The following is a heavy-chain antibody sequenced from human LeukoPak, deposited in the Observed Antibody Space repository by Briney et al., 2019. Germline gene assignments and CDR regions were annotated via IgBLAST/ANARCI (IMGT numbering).Heavy chain of an antibody. D-gene: IGHD1-26*01. V-gene: IGHV3-23*01. CDR2: ISGSGDST. J-gene: IGHJ6*02. CDR3: AKRTSGGGSNYYAMDV. CDR1: GFTFSSYA. Sequence: GGSLRLSCVASGFTFSSYAMYWVRQAPGKGLEWVSGISGSGDSTYYADSVKGRFTISRDNSKNTVDLQMNSRRAEDTAVHYWAKRTSGGGSNYYAMDVWGQGTTVTVSS.